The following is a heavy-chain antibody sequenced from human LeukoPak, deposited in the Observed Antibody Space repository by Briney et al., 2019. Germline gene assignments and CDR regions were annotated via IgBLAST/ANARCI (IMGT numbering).Heavy chain of an antibody. Sequence: SVKGQITISRDNSKNTLYLQMNSLRAEDTAVYYCAKGQGQHAPLRNYGMDVWGQGTTVTVSS. V-gene: IGHV3-30*02. J-gene: IGHJ6*02. CDR3: AKGQGQHAPLRNYGMDV. D-gene: IGHD1-1*01.